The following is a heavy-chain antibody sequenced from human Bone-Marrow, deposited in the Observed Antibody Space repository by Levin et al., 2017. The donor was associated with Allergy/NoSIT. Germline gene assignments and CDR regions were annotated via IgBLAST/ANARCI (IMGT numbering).Heavy chain of an antibody. CDR2: ISARRTTI. CDR3: ARDEEAYGDAFDI. J-gene: IGHJ3*02. D-gene: IGHD2-21*01. CDR1: GFTFNTYG. V-gene: IGHV3-48*01. Sequence: GGSLRLSCAASGFTFNTYGLIWVRQAPGKGLEWVSYISARRTTIYYADSVKGRFTISRDDAKNSLYLQMSSLRAEDTAVYYCARDEEAYGDAFDIWGRGTRLTVSS.